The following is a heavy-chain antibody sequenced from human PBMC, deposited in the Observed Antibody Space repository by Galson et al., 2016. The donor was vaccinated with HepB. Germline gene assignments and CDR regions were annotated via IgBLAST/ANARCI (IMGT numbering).Heavy chain of an antibody. CDR1: GFTFSNAR. Sequence: SLRLSCAASGFTFSNARMSWVRQAPGKGLEWVGRINTKTDGGTTEYAAPVKGRLTISRDDSKNTVDLQMNGLKTEDTAVYYCTLYTYGRFDYWGQGTLVTVSS. CDR3: TLYTYGRFDY. D-gene: IGHD5-18*01. V-gene: IGHV3-15*01. CDR2: INTKTDGGTT. J-gene: IGHJ4*02.